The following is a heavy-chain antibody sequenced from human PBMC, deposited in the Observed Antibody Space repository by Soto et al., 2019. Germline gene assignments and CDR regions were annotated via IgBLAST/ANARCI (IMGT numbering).Heavy chain of an antibody. D-gene: IGHD5-18*01. CDR3: AKVRKDTAMVYRNLYFDY. CDR1: GFTFSSDA. Sequence: PGGSLRLSCAASGFTFSSDAMSWVRQAPGKGLEWVSAISGSGGSTYYADSVKGRFTISRDNSKNTLYLQMNSLRAEDTAVYYCAKVRKDTAMVYRNLYFDYWGQGTLVTVSS. V-gene: IGHV3-23*01. J-gene: IGHJ4*02. CDR2: ISGSGGST.